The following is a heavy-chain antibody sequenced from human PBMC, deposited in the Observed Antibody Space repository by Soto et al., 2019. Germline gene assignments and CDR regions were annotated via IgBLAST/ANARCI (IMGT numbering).Heavy chain of an antibody. D-gene: IGHD5-12*01. CDR2: LFHRGTT. Sequence: QVQLQESGPGLVKPSATLTLTCTVSGASITTSYWSWIRQPPGKGLEWSGYLFHRGTTNYNPSLESRVSLSANTSENQCSLTMTSVTAADTAVYYCARTPFRLALGTILCYFDYWGQGTLVTVSS. CDR3: ARTPFRLALGTILCYFDY. V-gene: IGHV4-59*01. CDR1: GASITTSY. J-gene: IGHJ4*02.